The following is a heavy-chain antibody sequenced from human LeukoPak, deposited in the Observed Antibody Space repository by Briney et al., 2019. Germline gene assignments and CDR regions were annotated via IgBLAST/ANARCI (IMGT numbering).Heavy chain of an antibody. CDR2: INPNSGGT. V-gene: IGHV1-2*02. CDR1: GYTFTGYY. Sequence: GASVKVSCKASGYTFTGYYMHWVRQAPGQGLEWMGWINPNSGGTNYAQKFQGRVTMTRNTSISTAYMELSSLRSEDTAVYYCANTRAGYGDYVLDYWGQGTLVTVSS. J-gene: IGHJ4*02. D-gene: IGHD4-17*01. CDR3: ANTRAGYGDYVLDY.